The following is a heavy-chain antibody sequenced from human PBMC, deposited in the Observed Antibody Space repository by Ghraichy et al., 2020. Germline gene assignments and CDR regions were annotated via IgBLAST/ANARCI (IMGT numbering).Heavy chain of an antibody. CDR1: GFTFGSNA. CDR3: TRDLGYCSTSTCYAEGGWFDP. V-gene: IGHV3-23*01. D-gene: IGHD2-2*01. J-gene: IGHJ5*02. Sequence: GGSLRLSCAASGFTFGSNAMSWVRQAPGKGLEWVSTISGSGGNRHYADSVKGRFTISRDNSKNTVDLHMNSLRADDTAVYYCTRDLGYCSTSTCYAEGGWFDPWGQGALVTVSS. CDR2: ISGSGGNR.